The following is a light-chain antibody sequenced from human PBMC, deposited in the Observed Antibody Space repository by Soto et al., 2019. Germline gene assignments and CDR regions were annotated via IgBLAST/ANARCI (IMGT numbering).Light chain of an antibody. CDR2: GAS. CDR1: QGIITW. Sequence: DIPMTQSPSSVSASVGDTVTITCRASQGIITWLAWYRQRPGKAPNLLIFGASTLQSGVPSRFSGSGSGTEFTPTISSLQPEDFANYYGQQADTFPSFDGGTKVEI. J-gene: IGKJ4*01. V-gene: IGKV1-12*02. CDR3: QQADTFPS.